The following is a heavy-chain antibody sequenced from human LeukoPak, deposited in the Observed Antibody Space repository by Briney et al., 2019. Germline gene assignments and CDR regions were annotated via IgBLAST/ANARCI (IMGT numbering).Heavy chain of an antibody. CDR1: GFTFSSFR. CDR2: TSSSSAYT. Sequence: PGGSLRLSCAASGFTFSSFRMIWVRQAPGKGLEWVSSTSSSSAYTFYAESGKGRFTISRDNAKNSLFLQMNSLRAEDTAVYYCAKVGSGWPEANYWGQGTLVTVSS. D-gene: IGHD6-19*01. CDR3: AKVGSGWPEANY. V-gene: IGHV3-21*04. J-gene: IGHJ4*02.